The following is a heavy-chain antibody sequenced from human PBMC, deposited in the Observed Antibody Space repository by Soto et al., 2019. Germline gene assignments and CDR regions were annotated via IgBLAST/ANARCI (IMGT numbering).Heavy chain of an antibody. CDR1: GFTFRNYN. CDR2: ISGTGVYI. CDR3: AREGALKPFSS. Sequence: GGSLRLSCVASGFTFRNYNMNWVRQAPGKGLEGVSHISGTGVYIHYADAVKGRFTISRDNAKSSVYLQMNSLRAEDTAVYYCAREGALKPFSSWGQGALVTVSS. J-gene: IGHJ5*02. V-gene: IGHV3-21*05.